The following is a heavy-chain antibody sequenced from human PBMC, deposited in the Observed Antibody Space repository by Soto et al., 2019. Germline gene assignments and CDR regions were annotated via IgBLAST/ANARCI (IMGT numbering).Heavy chain of an antibody. CDR3: ARGVLFRGVPGGMDV. CDR1: GYTFTRYF. J-gene: IGHJ6*02. D-gene: IGHD3-10*01. Sequence: ASVKVSCKTAGYTFTRYFMHRVRQAPGQGLEWMGMINPSGGSTTYAQKFQGRVTMTRDTSTNTVYMDLSSLRSEDTAVYYCARGVLFRGVPGGMDVWGQGTTVTVSS. CDR2: INPSGGST. V-gene: IGHV1-46*01.